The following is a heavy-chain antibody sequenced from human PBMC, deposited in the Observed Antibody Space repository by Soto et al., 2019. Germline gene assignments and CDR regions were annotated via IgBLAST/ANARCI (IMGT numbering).Heavy chain of an antibody. CDR3: ASCWVLYFSY. CDR1: GLTFTDSA. CDR2: ISGPGGST. V-gene: IGHV3-23*01. D-gene: IGHD2-15*01. J-gene: IGHJ4*02. Sequence: PGGSLRLSFAASGLTFTDSAISWVRQARGRGLAWVSTISGPGGSTSYTDYVKGRFTISRDNSKYTLYLQLNGLRAEDTAVYYCASCWVLYFSYWGQGTLVTVSS.